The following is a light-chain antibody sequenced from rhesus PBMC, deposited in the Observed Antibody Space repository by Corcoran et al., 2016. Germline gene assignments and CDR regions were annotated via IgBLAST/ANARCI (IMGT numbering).Light chain of an antibody. J-gene: IGKJ1*01. Sequence: ETVVTQSPATLSLSPGERATLSGRASQNVGSDLAWLQQKPGQAPRLLIFGASRRATGVPARFSGRGSGTDFTLTISSLEPEYAGVYFCQQSSNFWTFGQGTKVEI. CDR2: GAS. CDR1: QNVGSD. CDR3: QQSSNFWT. V-gene: IGKV3-24*04.